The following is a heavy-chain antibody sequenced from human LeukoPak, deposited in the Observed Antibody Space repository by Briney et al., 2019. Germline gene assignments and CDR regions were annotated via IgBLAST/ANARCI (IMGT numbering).Heavy chain of an antibody. D-gene: IGHD6-13*01. V-gene: IGHV4-59*08. J-gene: IGHJ3*02. CDR3: ARTYSSSWFGASDI. CDR1: GGSISSYY. CDR2: IYYSGST. Sequence: PSETLSLTCTVSGGSISSYYWSWIRQPPGKGLEWIGYIYYSGSTNYNPSLKSRVTISVDSSKNQFSLKLSSVTAADTAVYYCARTYSSSWFGASDIWGQGTMVTVSS.